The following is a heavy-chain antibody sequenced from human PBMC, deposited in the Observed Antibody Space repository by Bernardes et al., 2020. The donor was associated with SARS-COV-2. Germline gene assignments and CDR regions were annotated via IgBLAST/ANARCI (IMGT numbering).Heavy chain of an antibody. Sequence: ASVKVSCKASGYTFTSYGISWVRQAPGQGLEWMGWISAYNGNTKYAQKLQGRVTMTTDTSTSTAYMELRSMRSDDTAVYYCALYGSGSYGGSRWFDPWGQGTLVTVSS. V-gene: IGHV1-18*01. J-gene: IGHJ5*02. CDR1: GYTFTSYG. D-gene: IGHD3-10*01. CDR2: ISAYNGNT. CDR3: ALYGSGSYGGSRWFDP.